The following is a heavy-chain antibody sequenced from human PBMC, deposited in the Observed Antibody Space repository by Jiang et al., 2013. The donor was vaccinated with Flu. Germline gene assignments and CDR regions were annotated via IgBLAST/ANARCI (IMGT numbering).Heavy chain of an antibody. J-gene: IGHJ6*02. CDR1: GYSFTSYW. D-gene: IGHD2-15*01. CDR2: IYPGDSDT. CDR3: ASSTRYCSGGSCYYYYYGMDV. V-gene: IGHV5-51*01. Sequence: VESGAEVKKPGESLKISCKGSGYSFTSYWIGWVRQMPGKGLEWMGIIYPGDSDTRYSPSFQGQVTISADKSISTAYLQWSSLKASDTAMYYCASSTRYCSGGSCYYYYYGMDVWGQGTTVTVSS.